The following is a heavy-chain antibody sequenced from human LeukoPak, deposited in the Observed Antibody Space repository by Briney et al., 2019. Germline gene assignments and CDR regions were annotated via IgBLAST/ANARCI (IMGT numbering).Heavy chain of an antibody. CDR3: ARAELELGARIDY. Sequence: QASETLSLTCTVSGGSISSGSYYWSWIRQPAGKGLEWIGRIYTSGSTNYNPSLKSRVTISVDTSKNQFSLKLSSVTAADTAVYYCARAELELGARIDYWGQGTLVTVSS. V-gene: IGHV4-61*02. CDR2: IYTSGST. D-gene: IGHD1-26*01. J-gene: IGHJ4*02. CDR1: GGSISSGSYY.